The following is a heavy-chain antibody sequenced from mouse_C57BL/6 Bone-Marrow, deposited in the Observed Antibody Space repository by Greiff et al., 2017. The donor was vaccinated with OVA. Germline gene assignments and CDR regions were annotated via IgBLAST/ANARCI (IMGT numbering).Heavy chain of an antibody. Sequence: VQLKESGPGLVKPSQSLSLTCSVTGYSITSGYYWNWIRQFPGNKLEWMGYISYDGSNNYNPSLKNRISITRDTSKNQFFLKLNSVTTEDTATYYCAREGNYGSRYFDVWGTGTTVTVSS. CDR2: ISYDGSN. D-gene: IGHD1-1*01. CDR3: AREGNYGSRYFDV. CDR1: GYSITSGYY. J-gene: IGHJ1*03. V-gene: IGHV3-6*01.